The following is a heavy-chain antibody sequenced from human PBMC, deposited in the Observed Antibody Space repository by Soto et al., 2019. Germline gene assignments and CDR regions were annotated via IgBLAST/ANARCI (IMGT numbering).Heavy chain of an antibody. V-gene: IGHV3-9*01. CDR3: AKDATLKLVRATHFDY. J-gene: IGHJ4*02. CDR1: GFTFDDYA. CDR2: ISWNSVSI. D-gene: IGHD1-26*01. Sequence: AGGSLRLSCAASGFTFDDYAMHWVRQAPGKGLEWVSGISWNSVSIDYADSVKGRFTISRDNAKNSLYLQMNSLRAEDTALYYCAKDATLKLVRATHFDYWGQGTLVTVSS.